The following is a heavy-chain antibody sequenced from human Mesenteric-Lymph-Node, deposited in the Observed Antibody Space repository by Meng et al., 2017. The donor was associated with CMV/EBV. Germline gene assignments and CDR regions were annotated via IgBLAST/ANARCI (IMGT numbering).Heavy chain of an antibody. J-gene: IGHJ3*02. CDR2: INSDGSGT. V-gene: IGHV3-74*01. D-gene: IGHD3-3*01. Sequence: GGSLRLSCAASEFTFSSYWMHWVRQAPGKGLMWVSRINSDGSGTTYADSVKGRFTISRDNAKNTLYLQMNSLRAEDTAVYYCARDEVDFWSGWADSANTDDAFDIWGQGTMVTVSS. CDR3: ARDEVDFWSGWADSANTDDAFDI. CDR1: EFTFSSYW.